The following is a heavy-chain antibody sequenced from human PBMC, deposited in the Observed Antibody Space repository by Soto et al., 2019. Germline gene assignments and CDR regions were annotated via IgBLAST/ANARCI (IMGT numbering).Heavy chain of an antibody. Sequence: GGSLRLSCAASGLAFSNYAISLVRQAPGKGLECVSTISASGYSAYYGGAVKGRFTTSRDNSKNTLYLQMNSLRAEDTAVYYCARDLKVRNTLYYGMDVWGQGTTVTVSS. J-gene: IGHJ6*02. CDR1: GLAFSNYA. D-gene: IGHD2-2*01. CDR3: ARDLKVRNTLYYGMDV. CDR2: ISASGYSA. V-gene: IGHV3-23*01.